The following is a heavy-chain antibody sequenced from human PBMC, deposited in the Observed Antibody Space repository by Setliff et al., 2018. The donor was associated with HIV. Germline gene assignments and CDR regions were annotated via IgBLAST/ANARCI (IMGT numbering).Heavy chain of an antibody. D-gene: IGHD3-10*01. V-gene: IGHV4-31*03. CDR1: GGSISSGGYY. Sequence: SETLSLTCTVSGGSISSGGYYWSWIRQHPGKGLEWIGYIYYSGSTYYNPSLKSRVTISVDTSKNQFSLKLSSVTAEDTAVYYCARQITMVRGVYQPYYYYYMDVWGKGTTVTVSS. CDR2: IYYSGST. CDR3: ARQITMVRGVYQPYYYYYMDV. J-gene: IGHJ6*03.